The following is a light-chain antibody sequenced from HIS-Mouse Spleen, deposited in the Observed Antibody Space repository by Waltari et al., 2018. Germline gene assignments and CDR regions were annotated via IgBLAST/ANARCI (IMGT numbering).Light chain of an antibody. J-gene: IGLJ2*01. CDR2: QDS. CDR3: QAWDSSYSV. CDR1: KLGDKY. Sequence: SYELTQPPSVSVSPGQTASITCSGDKLGDKYACWYQQKPGQSPVLVIYQDSKRLSGIPGRFSGSNSGNTATLTISGTQAMDEADYYCQAWDSSYSVFGGGTKLTVL. V-gene: IGLV3-1*01.